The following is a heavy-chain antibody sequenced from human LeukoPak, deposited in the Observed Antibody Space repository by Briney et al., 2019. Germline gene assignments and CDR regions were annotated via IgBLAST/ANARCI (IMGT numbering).Heavy chain of an antibody. CDR2: INHSGST. V-gene: IGHV4-34*01. CDR3: ARRPAYSSSWYRSGNYFDY. J-gene: IGHJ4*02. Sequence: SETLSLTCAVYGGSFSGYYWSWIRQPPGKGLEWIGEINHSGSTNYNPSLKSRVTISVDTSKNQFSLKLSSVTAADTAVYYCARRPAYSSSWYRSGNYFDYWGQGTLVTVSS. CDR1: GGSFSGYY. D-gene: IGHD6-13*01.